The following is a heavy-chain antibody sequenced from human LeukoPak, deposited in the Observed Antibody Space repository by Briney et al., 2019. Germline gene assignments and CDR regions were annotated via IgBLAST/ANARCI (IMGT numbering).Heavy chain of an antibody. D-gene: IGHD3-9*01. CDR1: GFTFSDYA. Sequence: GGSLRLSCTASGFTFSDYAMSWFRQAPGKGLEWAGFIRNKAYDGTAEYAASVKGRFTISRDESNTIAYLEMNSLKTEYTAVYYCTREKRYFDSFQADYWGQGNLVTVSS. J-gene: IGHJ4*02. V-gene: IGHV3-49*03. CDR3: TREKRYFDSFQADY. CDR2: IRNKAYDGTA.